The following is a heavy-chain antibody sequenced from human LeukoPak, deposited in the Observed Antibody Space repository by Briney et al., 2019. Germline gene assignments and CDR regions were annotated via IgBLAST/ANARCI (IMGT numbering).Heavy chain of an antibody. CDR3: ARSARDPLNFDY. CDR2: INAGNGNT. D-gene: IGHD5-24*01. Sequence: GASVKVSCKASGYTFTGYAMHWVRQAPGQRLEWMGWINAGNGNTKYSQKFQGRVTITRDTSASTAYMELSSLRSEDTAVYYCARSARDPLNFDYWGQGTLVTVSS. J-gene: IGHJ4*02. V-gene: IGHV1-3*01. CDR1: GYTFTGYA.